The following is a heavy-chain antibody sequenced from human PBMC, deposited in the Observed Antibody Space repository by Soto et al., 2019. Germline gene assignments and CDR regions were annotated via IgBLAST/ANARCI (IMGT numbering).Heavy chain of an antibody. CDR1: GFTFSSYW. V-gene: IGHV3-7*05. Sequence: GGSLRLSCAASGFTFSSYWMSWVRQAPGKGLEWVANIKQDGSEKYYVDSVKGRFTISRDNAKNSLYLQMNGLRAEDTAVYYCARVGPPYYYDSSGYYHARFEFDYWGQGTLVTVSS. J-gene: IGHJ4*02. D-gene: IGHD3-22*01. CDR3: ARVGPPYYYDSSGYYHARFEFDY. CDR2: IKQDGSEK.